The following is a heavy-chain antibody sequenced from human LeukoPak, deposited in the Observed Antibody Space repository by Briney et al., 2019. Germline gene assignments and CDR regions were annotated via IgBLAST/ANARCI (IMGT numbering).Heavy chain of an antibody. Sequence: GGSLRLSCAASGSIFSSYGMRWDRQAPGKGLEWVAVIWYDGSNKYYADSVKGRFTISRDNSKNTLYLQMNSLRAEDTAVDYCARGSRANYFDYWGQGTLVTVSS. CDR1: GSIFSSYG. D-gene: IGHD1-26*01. V-gene: IGHV3-33*01. CDR3: ARGSRANYFDY. CDR2: IWYDGSNK. J-gene: IGHJ4*02.